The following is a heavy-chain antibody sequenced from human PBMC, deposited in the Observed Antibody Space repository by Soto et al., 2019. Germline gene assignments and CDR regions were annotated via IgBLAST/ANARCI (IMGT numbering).Heavy chain of an antibody. D-gene: IGHD3-10*01. CDR1: GGSIGSGDYY. J-gene: IGHJ6*02. CDR2: IYYSGST. CDR3: ARVGITMVRGVIAYYYGMDV. V-gene: IGHV4-30-4*01. Sequence: KPSETLSLTCTVSGGSIGSGDYYWSWIRQPPGKGLEWIGYIYYSGSTYYNPSLKSRVTISVDTSKNQFSLKLSSVTAADTAVYYCARVGITMVRGVIAYYYGMDVWGQGTTVTVSS.